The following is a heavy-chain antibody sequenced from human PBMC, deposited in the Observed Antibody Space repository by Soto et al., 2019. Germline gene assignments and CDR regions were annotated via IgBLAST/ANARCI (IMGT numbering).Heavy chain of an antibody. CDR3: ARGEGKWSHYYYMDV. J-gene: IGHJ6*03. CDR1: GGSFSGYY. Sequence: SETLSLTCAVYGGSFSGYYWSWIRQPPGKGLEWIGEINPSGSTNYNPSLKSRVTISVDTSKNQFSLKLSSVTAADTAVYYCARGEGKWSHYYYMDVWGKGTTVTVSS. V-gene: IGHV4-34*01. D-gene: IGHD2-15*01. CDR2: INPSGST.